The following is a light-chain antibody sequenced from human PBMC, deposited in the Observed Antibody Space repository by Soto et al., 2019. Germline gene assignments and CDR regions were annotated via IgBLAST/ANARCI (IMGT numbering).Light chain of an antibody. CDR1: RSNIGAGYD. CDR2: GNS. V-gene: IGLV1-40*01. Sequence: QSVLTQPPSVSVAPGQRGTISCTESRSNIGAGYDVHWYQQLPGTAPKLLIYGNSNRPSGVPDRFSGSKSGTSAALAITWLPAEDEADYYCQSYDSSLSGWVFGGGTTLTVL. CDR3: QSYDSSLSGWV. J-gene: IGLJ3*02.